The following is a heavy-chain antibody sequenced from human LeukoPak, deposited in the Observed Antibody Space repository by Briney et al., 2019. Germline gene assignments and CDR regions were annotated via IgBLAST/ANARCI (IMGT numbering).Heavy chain of an antibody. V-gene: IGHV3-74*03. CDR1: RFTFSSYF. D-gene: IGHD1-1*01. CDR3: VRKFPGYNGMDV. Sequence: GGSLRLSCAASRFTFSSYFMHWVRQVPGKGLVWVSRINSDGTNKVYADSVKGRVTISRDNAENTLYLQMNSLRAEDTAVYYCVRKFPGYNGMDVWGQGTTVIVSS. J-gene: IGHJ6*02. CDR2: INSDGTNK.